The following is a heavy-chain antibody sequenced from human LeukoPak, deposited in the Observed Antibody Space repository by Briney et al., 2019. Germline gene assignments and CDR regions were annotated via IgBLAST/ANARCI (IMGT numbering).Heavy chain of an antibody. CDR1: GYTFTGHY. Sequence: RASVKVSCKASGYTFTGHYIHWVRQAPGQGLEWMGWIKPDSGATNYAQKFQGRVTMTRDTSISTAHMELNGLTSDDTAVYYCARPEYRYGYILDYWGQGTLVTVSS. CDR3: ARPEYRYGYILDY. J-gene: IGHJ4*02. CDR2: IKPDSGAT. V-gene: IGHV1-2*02. D-gene: IGHD5-18*01.